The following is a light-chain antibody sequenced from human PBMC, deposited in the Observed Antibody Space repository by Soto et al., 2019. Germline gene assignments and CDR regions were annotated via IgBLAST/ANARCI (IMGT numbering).Light chain of an antibody. V-gene: IGKV3-11*01. Sequence: EVVLTQSPATLSLSPGERATLSCRASQSVKNFLAWYQQKPGQAPRLLIFDASNRATAIPARFSGSRSGTDFTLTISALEPEDLGVYYCQQRNNWPFTFGPGTKVDIK. J-gene: IGKJ3*01. CDR3: QQRNNWPFT. CDR2: DAS. CDR1: QSVKNF.